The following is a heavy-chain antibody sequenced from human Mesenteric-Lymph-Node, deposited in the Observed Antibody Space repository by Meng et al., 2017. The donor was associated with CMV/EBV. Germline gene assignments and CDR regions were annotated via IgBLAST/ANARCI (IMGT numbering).Heavy chain of an antibody. Sequence: ASVKVSCKTSGYTFSGYYMYWVRQAPGQGLEWMGLINPNSGGTNYAQTFQGRVTMTRDTSISTAYMELSRLRSDDTAVYYCARGTHYYDSGGYDAFNIWGQGTMVTVSS. CDR3: ARGTHYYDSGGYDAFNI. CDR2: INPNSGGT. D-gene: IGHD3-22*01. V-gene: IGHV1-2*02. CDR1: GYTFSGYY. J-gene: IGHJ3*02.